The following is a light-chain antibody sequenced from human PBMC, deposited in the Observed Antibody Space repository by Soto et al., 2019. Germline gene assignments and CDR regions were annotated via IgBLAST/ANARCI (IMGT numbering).Light chain of an antibody. V-gene: IGKV1-5*01. Sequence: DIQLTQPPSTLSASFGDRITITCRASQSISSSLAWYQQKPGKAPKLLIYDASNLESGVPSIFSGSGSGTEFTLTISSLPPDDFATYYCQHYSTYSAFGQGTKVDI. CDR1: QSISSS. CDR2: DAS. CDR3: QHYSTYSA. J-gene: IGKJ1*01.